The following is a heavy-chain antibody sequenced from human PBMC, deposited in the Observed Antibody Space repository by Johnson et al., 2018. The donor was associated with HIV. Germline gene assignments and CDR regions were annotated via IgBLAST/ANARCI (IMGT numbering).Heavy chain of an antibody. CDR3: ARESPGYAFDI. J-gene: IGHJ3*02. CDR1: GFTFSNAW. CDR2: IKSKSDGGTS. V-gene: IGHV3-15*01. D-gene: IGHD1-1*01. Sequence: VQLVESGGGLVKPGGSLRLSCAASGFTFSNAWMSWVRQAPGKGLEWVGRIKSKSDGGTSAYAAPVKGRFTISRENAKNSLYLQMNSLRAGDTAVYYCARESPGYAFDIWGQGTMVTVSS.